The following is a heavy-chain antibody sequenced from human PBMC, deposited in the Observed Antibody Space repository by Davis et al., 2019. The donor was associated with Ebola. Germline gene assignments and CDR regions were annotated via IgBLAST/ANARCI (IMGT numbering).Heavy chain of an antibody. J-gene: IGHJ5*02. Sequence: MPSETLSLTCAVSGGSISSSNWWSWVRQPPGKGLEWIGEIYHSGSTNYNPSLKSRVTISVDKSKNQFSLKLSSVTAADTAVYYCARGIQLWLLGWFDPWGQGTLVTVSS. CDR1: GGSISSSNW. V-gene: IGHV4-4*02. CDR3: ARGIQLWLLGWFDP. D-gene: IGHD5-18*01. CDR2: IYHSGST.